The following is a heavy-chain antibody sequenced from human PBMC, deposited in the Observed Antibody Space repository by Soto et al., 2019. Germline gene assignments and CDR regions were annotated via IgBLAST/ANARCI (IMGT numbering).Heavy chain of an antibody. Sequence: GGSLRLSCAASGFTFSSYGMHWVRQAPGKGLEWVAVISYDGSNKYYADSVKGRFTISRDNSKNTLYLQMNSLRAEDTAVYYCARGILSHYDFWSGYYTNYYGMDVWGQGTTVTVSS. J-gene: IGHJ6*02. V-gene: IGHV3-30*03. CDR1: GFTFSSYG. CDR3: ARGILSHYDFWSGYYTNYYGMDV. CDR2: ISYDGSNK. D-gene: IGHD3-3*01.